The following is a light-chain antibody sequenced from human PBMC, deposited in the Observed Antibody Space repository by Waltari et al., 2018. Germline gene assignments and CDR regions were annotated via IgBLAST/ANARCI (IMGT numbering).Light chain of an antibody. CDR3: QSYDTSLSVV. CDR2: GGK. V-gene: IGLV1-40*01. Sequence: QSVLTQPPSVSGAPGQRVTLSCTGSGSNIGAYDVHWYQHRPGKAPTLLIYGGKNRPSGVPDRFFGSKSGTSASLAITSLRAEDEGVYYGQSYDTSLSVVFGGGTKLTVL. CDR1: GSNIGAYD. J-gene: IGLJ2*01.